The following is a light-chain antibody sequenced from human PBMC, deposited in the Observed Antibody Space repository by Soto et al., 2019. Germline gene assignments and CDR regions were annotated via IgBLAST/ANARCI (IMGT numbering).Light chain of an antibody. CDR1: QSVSNFY. J-gene: IGKJ1*01. V-gene: IGKV3-20*01. CDR2: GAS. Sequence: EIVLTQSPGTLSLSPGERATLSSRASQSVSNFYLAWYQQKPGQAPRLLIYGASNRATGIPDRFSGSGSGTDFTLTISRLEPEDFAVYYCQQYGSSGTFGQGTKV. CDR3: QQYGSSGT.